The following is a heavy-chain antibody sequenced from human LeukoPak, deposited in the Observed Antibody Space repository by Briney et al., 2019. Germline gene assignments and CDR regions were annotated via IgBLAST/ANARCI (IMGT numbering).Heavy chain of an antibody. J-gene: IGHJ3*02. CDR1: GFTFSSYG. Sequence: GGSLRLSCAASGFTFSSYGMHWVRQAPGKGLEWVAVIWYDGSNKYYADSVEGRFTISRDNSKNTLYLQMNSLRAEDTAVYYCARDHYGSGSYYNWSAFDIWGQGTMVTVSS. CDR2: IWYDGSNK. CDR3: ARDHYGSGSYYNWSAFDI. V-gene: IGHV3-33*01. D-gene: IGHD3-10*01.